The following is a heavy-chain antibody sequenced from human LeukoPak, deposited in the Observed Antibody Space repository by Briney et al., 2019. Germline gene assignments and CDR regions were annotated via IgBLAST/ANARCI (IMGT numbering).Heavy chain of an antibody. J-gene: IGHJ4*02. V-gene: IGHV4-34*01. CDR1: GGSFSGYY. D-gene: IGHD2-15*01. CDR3: ANGSRRYCSGGSCYFDY. Sequence: PSETLSLTCAVYGGSFSGYYWSWIRQPPGKGLEWIGEINHSGSTNYNPSLKSRVTISVDTSKNQFSLKLSSVTAADTAVYYCANGSRRYCSGGSCYFDYWGQGTLVTVSS. CDR2: INHSGST.